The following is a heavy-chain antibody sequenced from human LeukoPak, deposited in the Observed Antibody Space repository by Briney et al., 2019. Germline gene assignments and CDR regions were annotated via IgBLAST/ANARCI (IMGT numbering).Heavy chain of an antibody. V-gene: IGHV3-21*01. J-gene: IGHJ4*02. CDR3: ARDRSAPPSDY. CDR1: GFTFSSYN. CDR2: ISTSSNYI. Sequence: GGSLRLSCAASGFTFSSYNMNWVRQAPGKGLEWVSSISTSSNYIYYADSVKGRFTISRDNAKNSLYLQMNSLRAEGTAVYYCARDRSAPPSDYWGQGTLVTVSS.